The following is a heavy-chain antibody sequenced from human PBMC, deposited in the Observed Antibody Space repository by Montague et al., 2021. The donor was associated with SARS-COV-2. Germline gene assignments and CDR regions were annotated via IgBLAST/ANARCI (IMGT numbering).Heavy chain of an antibody. Sequence: SLRLSCXASGFTFSSSALSWVRQAPGKGLEWVSNIYGATGRTFYADSVKGRFTMSRENSKNTLYLQMNSLRVDDTAVYYCAKVDSVFPWGQGTLVTVSS. J-gene: IGHJ4*02. CDR1: GFTFSSSA. D-gene: IGHD3/OR15-3a*01. CDR3: AKVDSVFP. CDR2: IYGATGRT. V-gene: IGHV3-23*03.